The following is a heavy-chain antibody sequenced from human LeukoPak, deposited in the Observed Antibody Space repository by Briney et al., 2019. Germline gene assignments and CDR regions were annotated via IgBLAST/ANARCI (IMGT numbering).Heavy chain of an antibody. CDR2: IFGGGGT. CDR3: ASWPGAWNGEDF. D-gene: IGHD1-1*01. CDR1: GFPVSSNY. Sequence: GGSLRLSCAAFGFPVSSNYMSWVRQAPGKGLEWVSVIFGGGGTYYGDSVRGRFTISRDNSKNTLYLQMNSLRAEDTAVYYCASWPGAWNGEDFWGQGTLVTVSS. J-gene: IGHJ4*02. V-gene: IGHV3-53*01.